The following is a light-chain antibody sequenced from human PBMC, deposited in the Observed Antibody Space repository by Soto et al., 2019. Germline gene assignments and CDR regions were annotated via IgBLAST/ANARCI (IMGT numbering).Light chain of an antibody. CDR3: QNYSHYPWT. Sequence: DIKMTQSPSTLSASPGDRVIITCRASQSINKWLAWYQQRPGEAPKLLIYQASHLQSGVPSRFSGSGSETEFSLTISSLQPADFATYYCQNYSHYPWTFGQGTKVEIK. CDR1: QSINKW. V-gene: IGKV1-5*03. J-gene: IGKJ1*01. CDR2: QAS.